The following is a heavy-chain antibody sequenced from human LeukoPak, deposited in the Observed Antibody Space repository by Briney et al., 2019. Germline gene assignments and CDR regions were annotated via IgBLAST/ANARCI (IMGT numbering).Heavy chain of an antibody. J-gene: IGHJ6*02. CDR3: AKDFSGCSSSSCYSAYYGMDV. D-gene: IGHD2-2*02. Sequence: PGGSLRLSCAASGFTVSSNYMSWVRQAPGKGLEWVSVIYSGGSTYYADSVKGRFTISRDNSKNPLDLQMNSLRVEDTAVHYCAKDFSGCSSSSCYSAYYGMDVWGQGTTVIVSS. CDR2: IYSGGST. V-gene: IGHV3-66*02. CDR1: GFTVSSNY.